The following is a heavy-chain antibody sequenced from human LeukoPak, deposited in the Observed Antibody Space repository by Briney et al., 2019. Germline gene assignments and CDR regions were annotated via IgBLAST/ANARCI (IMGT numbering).Heavy chain of an antibody. CDR3: AREGQIASEFDY. J-gene: IGHJ4*02. D-gene: IGHD6-13*01. V-gene: IGHV1-69*13. Sequence: SVKVSCKASGGTFSSYAISWVRQAPGQGLEWMGGIIPIFGTASYAQKFQGRVTITADESTSTAYMELSSLRSEDTAVYYCAREGQIASEFDYWGQGTLVTVSS. CDR2: IIPIFGTA. CDR1: GGTFSSYA.